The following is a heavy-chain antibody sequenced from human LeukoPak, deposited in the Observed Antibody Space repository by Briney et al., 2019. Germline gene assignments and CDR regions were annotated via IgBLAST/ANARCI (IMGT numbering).Heavy chain of an antibody. D-gene: IGHD3-3*01. CDR3: ARRYYDFWSGYHDAFDI. CDR1: GGSISSGGYY. CDR2: IYYSGST. Sequence: PSQTLSLTCTVSGGSISSGGYYWSWIRQHPGKGLEWIGYIYYSGSTYYNPSLKSRVTISVDTSKNQFSLKLSSVTAADTAVYYCARRYYDFWSGYHDAFDIWGQGTMVTVSS. V-gene: IGHV4-31*03. J-gene: IGHJ3*02.